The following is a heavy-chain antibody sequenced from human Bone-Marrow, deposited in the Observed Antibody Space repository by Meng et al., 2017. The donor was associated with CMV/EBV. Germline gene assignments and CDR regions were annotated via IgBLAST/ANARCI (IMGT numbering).Heavy chain of an antibody. Sequence: SESLSLTCTLSGGSITSSNYYWGWIRQPPGKGLEWIGTIYYSGSTYYNPSLKSRVTISVDTAKNQFSLKLSSVTAADTAVYDCARDYSNYVFDYYHGKDVWGQGATVTVSS. V-gene: IGHV4-39*07. CDR3: ARDYSNYVFDYYHGKDV. CDR1: GGSITSSNYY. D-gene: IGHD4-11*01. J-gene: IGHJ6*02. CDR2: IYYSGST.